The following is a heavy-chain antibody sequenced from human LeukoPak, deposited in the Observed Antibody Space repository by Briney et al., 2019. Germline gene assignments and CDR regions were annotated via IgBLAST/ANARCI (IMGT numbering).Heavy chain of an antibody. V-gene: IGHV3-9*01. CDR3: AKGPWLGYDILTGSNAFDI. Sequence: PGGSPRLSCAASGFIFSTYGMNWVRRAPGKGLEWVSGISWNSGSIGYADSVKGRFTISRDNAKNSLYLQMNSLRAEDTALYYCAKGPWLGYDILTGSNAFDIWGQGTMVTVSS. CDR1: GFIFSTYG. CDR2: ISWNSGSI. J-gene: IGHJ3*02. D-gene: IGHD3-9*01.